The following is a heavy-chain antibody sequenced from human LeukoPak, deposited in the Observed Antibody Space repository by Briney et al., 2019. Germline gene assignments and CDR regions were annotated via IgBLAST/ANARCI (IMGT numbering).Heavy chain of an antibody. CDR1: GFTFDDYA. D-gene: IGHD3-22*01. CDR2: ISWNSGSI. CDR3: AKERDSSGSSFDY. V-gene: IGHV3-9*01. Sequence: PGRSLRLSCAASGFTFDDYAMHWVRQAPGKGLEWVSGISWNSGSIGYADSVKGRFTISRDNAKNSLYLQMNSLRAEDTALYYCAKERDSSGSSFDYWGQGTLVTVSS. J-gene: IGHJ4*02.